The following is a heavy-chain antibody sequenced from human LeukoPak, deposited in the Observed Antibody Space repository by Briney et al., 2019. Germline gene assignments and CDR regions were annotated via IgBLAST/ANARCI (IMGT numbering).Heavy chain of an antibody. CDR1: GYTFTTYD. J-gene: IGHJ4*02. D-gene: IGHD2-2*01. CDR3: ARCRCVGSTNCYYFDS. CDR2: MNPNSGNT. V-gene: IGHV1-8*01. Sequence: ASVKVSCKASGYTFTTYDINWVRQATGQGLEWMGWMNPNSGNTGYAQKFQGRVTITRDTSASTAYMELSSLRSEDTAVYYCARCRCVGSTNCYYFDSWGQGTLVTVSS.